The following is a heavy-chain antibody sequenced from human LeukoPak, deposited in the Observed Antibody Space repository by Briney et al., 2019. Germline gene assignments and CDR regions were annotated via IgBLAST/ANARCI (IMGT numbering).Heavy chain of an antibody. V-gene: IGHV3-30-3*01. CDR2: ISYDGSNK. CDR3: ARDHSSSWYNY. Sequence: PGGSLRLSCAASGFTFSGYAMHWVRQAPGKGLEWVAVISYDGSNKYYADSVKGRFTISRDNSKNTLYLQMNSLRAEDTAVYYCARDHSSSWYNYWGQGTLVTVSS. D-gene: IGHD6-13*01. CDR1: GFTFSGYA. J-gene: IGHJ4*02.